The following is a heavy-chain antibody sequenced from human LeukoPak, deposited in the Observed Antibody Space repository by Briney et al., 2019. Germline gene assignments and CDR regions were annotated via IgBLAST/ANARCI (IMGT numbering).Heavy chain of an antibody. J-gene: IGHJ4*02. CDR1: GFTFSSYS. Sequence: PGGSLRRTCAASGFTFSSYSMNWVRQAPGKGLEWVANIKQDGSEKYYVDSVKGRFTISRDNAKNSLYLQMNSLRAEDTAVYYCATTGTQWLVNVRDYWGRGTLVTVSS. CDR2: IKQDGSEK. V-gene: IGHV3-7*01. CDR3: ATTGTQWLVNVRDY. D-gene: IGHD6-19*01.